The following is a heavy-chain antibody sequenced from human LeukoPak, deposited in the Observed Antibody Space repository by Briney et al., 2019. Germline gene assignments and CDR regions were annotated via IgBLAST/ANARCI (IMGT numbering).Heavy chain of an antibody. J-gene: IGHJ5*02. V-gene: IGHV1-8*01. Sequence: ASVKVSCKASGYTFTSYDINWVRQATRQGLEWMGWMNPNSGNTGYAQKFQGRVTMTRNTSISTAYMDLSSLRSEDTAVYYCARGPAVRGANPILKNWFDPWGQGTLVTVSS. CDR2: MNPNSGNT. D-gene: IGHD3-10*01. CDR1: GYTFTSYD. CDR3: ARGPAVRGANPILKNWFDP.